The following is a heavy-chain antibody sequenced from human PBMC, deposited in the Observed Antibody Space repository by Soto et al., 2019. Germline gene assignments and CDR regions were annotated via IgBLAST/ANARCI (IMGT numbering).Heavy chain of an antibody. V-gene: IGHV3-15*01. CDR3: TTIFR. Sequence: EVQPVQSGGGLVKPGGSFRLSCAASGFTFSNSWMNWVRQAPGKGLEWVGRIKSKSDSGTTDYAAPVKGRFTVSRDDSKSTLYLQMNSLKTEDTAVYYCTTIFRWGQGTLVTVSS. J-gene: IGHJ4*02. CDR2: IKSKSDSGTT. CDR1: GFTFSNSW.